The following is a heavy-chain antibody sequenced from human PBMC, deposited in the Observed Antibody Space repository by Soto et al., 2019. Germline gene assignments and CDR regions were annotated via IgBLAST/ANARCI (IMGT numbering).Heavy chain of an antibody. V-gene: IGHV4-59*01. D-gene: IGHD6-13*01. J-gene: IGHJ5*02. CDR3: ARDGSSSWYNWFDP. Sequence: SETLSLTCTVSGGSTSSYYWSWIRQPPGKGLEWIGYIYYGGSTNYNPSLKSRVTISVDTSKNQFSLKLSSVTAADTAVYYCARDGSSSWYNWFDPWGQGTLVTVSS. CDR2: IYYGGST. CDR1: GGSTSSYY.